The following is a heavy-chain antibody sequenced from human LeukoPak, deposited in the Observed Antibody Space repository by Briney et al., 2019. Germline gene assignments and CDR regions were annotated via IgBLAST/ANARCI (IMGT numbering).Heavy chain of an antibody. D-gene: IGHD3-16*02. CDR2: ISYSGST. CDR3: ARYVWGSYPTFEDY. Sequence: PSETLSLTCTVSGGSISSYYWSWIRQPPGKGLEWIGYISYSGSTNYNPSLKSRVTISVDTSKNQFSLKLSSVTAADTAVYYRARYVWGSYPTFEDYWGQGTLVTVSP. V-gene: IGHV4-59*01. CDR1: GGSISSYY. J-gene: IGHJ4*02.